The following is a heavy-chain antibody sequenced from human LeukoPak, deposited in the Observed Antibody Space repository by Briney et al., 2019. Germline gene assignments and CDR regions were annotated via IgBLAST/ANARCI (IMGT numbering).Heavy chain of an antibody. J-gene: IGHJ4*02. D-gene: IGHD3-9*01. CDR1: GYSFTSYW. V-gene: IGHV5-51*01. CDR3: ARADTDILTGLYYFDY. CDR2: IYPGDSDT. Sequence: GESLKISCKGSGYSFTSYWIGWVRQMPGKGLEWMGIIYPGDSDTRYSPSFQGQVTISADKSISTAYLQWSSLKASDTAMYYCARADTDILTGLYYFDYWGQGTLVTVSS.